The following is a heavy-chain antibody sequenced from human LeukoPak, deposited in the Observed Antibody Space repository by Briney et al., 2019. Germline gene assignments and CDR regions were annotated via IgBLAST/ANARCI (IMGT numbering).Heavy chain of an antibody. J-gene: IGHJ4*02. Sequence: SETLSLTCTVSGGSISSYYWSWIGQPPGKGLEWIGYIYYSGSTNYNPSLKSRVSISVDTSKNQFSLKLSSVTAADTAVYYCARGYDFWSGYPYYFDYWGQGTLVTVSS. D-gene: IGHD3-3*01. CDR1: GGSISSYY. V-gene: IGHV4-59*01. CDR2: IYYSGST. CDR3: ARGYDFWSGYPYYFDY.